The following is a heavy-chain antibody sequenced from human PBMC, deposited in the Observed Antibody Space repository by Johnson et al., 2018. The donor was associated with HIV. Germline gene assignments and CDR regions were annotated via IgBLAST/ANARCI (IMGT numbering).Heavy chain of an antibody. CDR3: ARDRPHDI. CDR2: IYTGGST. Sequence: VQLVESGGGLVQPGGSLRLSCAASGFTVSSNYMSWVRQAPGKGLEWVSVIYTGGSTYYADSVKGRFTISRDNSKNTLYLQMNSLRVEDTAVYYCARDRPHDIWGQGTMVTVSS. J-gene: IGHJ3*02. V-gene: IGHV3-66*01. CDR1: GFTVSSNY.